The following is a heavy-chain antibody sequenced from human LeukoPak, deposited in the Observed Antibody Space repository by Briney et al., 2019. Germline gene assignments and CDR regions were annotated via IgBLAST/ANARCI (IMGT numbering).Heavy chain of an antibody. CDR1: GLRFRNYG. CDR2: IYYDGSNQ. V-gene: IGHV3-33*06. D-gene: IGHD2-15*01. CDR3: AKAELVGAAGAVGY. Sequence: GGSLRLSCVVSGLRFRNYGMHWVRQAPGKGLEWVAVIYYDGSNQYYADSVKGRFTISRDNSKNTLYLQMNSLRAEDTAVYYCAKAELVGAAGAVGYWGQGTLVTVSS. J-gene: IGHJ4*02.